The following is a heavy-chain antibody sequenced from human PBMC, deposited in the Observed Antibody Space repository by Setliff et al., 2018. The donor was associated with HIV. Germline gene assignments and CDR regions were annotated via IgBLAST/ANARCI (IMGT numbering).Heavy chain of an antibody. CDR3: VRDQGYDSDLYKFYFDS. Sequence: PGGSLRLSCAASGFTFSTHGMHWVRQAPGKGLEWVAIINWNGVTTYYADSVKGRFTISRDNAKNSLYLQMNSLRVEEDTALYYCVRDQGYDSDLYKFYFDSWGQGTLVTVSS. CDR2: INWNGVTT. D-gene: IGHD5-12*01. V-gene: IGHV3-20*04. CDR1: GFTFSTHG. J-gene: IGHJ4*02.